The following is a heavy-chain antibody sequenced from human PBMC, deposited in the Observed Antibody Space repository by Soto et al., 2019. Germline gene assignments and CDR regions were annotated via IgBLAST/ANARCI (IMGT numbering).Heavy chain of an antibody. J-gene: IGHJ5*02. CDR2: ISAYNGHT. CDR3: ARDTYDFWSGYRDWFDP. CDR1: GYTFTSYG. V-gene: IGHV1-18*01. Sequence: QVQLVQSGAEVKKPGASVKVSCKASGYTFTSYGISWVRQAPGQGLEWMGWISAYNGHTNYAQKLQGRVTMTTDTSTSTAHMDLRSLRSDDTAVYYCARDTYDFWSGYRDWFDPWGQGTLVTVSS. D-gene: IGHD3-3*01.